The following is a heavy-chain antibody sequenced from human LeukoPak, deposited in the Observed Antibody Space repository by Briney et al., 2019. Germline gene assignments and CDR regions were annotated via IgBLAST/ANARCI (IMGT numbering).Heavy chain of an antibody. J-gene: IGHJ4*02. CDR1: GGTFSSYA. CDR3: ARARHVYYGSGSYDY. V-gene: IGHV1-69*13. D-gene: IGHD3-10*01. Sequence: SVKVSCKASGGTFSSYAISWVRQAPGQGLEWMGGIIPIFGTANYAQKFQGRVTITADESTSTAYMELSSLRSEDTAVYYCARARHVYYGSGSYDYWGQGTLATVSS. CDR2: IIPIFGTA.